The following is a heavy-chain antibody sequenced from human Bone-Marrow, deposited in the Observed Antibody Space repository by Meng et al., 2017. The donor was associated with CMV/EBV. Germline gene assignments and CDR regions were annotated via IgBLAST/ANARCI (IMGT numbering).Heavy chain of an antibody. D-gene: IGHD1-26*01. J-gene: IGHJ4*02. CDR2: IYYSGST. CDR1: GGSISSYY. Sequence: SETLSLTCTVSGGSISSYYWSWIRQPPGKGLEWIGYIYYSGSTNYNPSLKSRVTISVDTSKNQFSLKLSSVTAADTAVYYCARDRAGGGSYLDYWDQGTLDTVSS. V-gene: IGHV4-59*01. CDR3: ARDRAGGGSYLDY.